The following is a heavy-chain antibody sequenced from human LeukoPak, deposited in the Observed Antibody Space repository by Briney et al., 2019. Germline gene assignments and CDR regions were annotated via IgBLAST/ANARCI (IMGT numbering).Heavy chain of an antibody. CDR2: MNTNTGNP. D-gene: IGHD3-10*01. CDR3: ARDRVVRGVYNYYYYGMDV. CDR1: GYTFTSYA. V-gene: IGHV7-4-1*02. J-gene: IGHJ6*02. Sequence: ASVKVSCKASGYTFTSYAMNWMRQAPGQGLEWMGWMNTNTGNPTYAQGFTGRFVFSLDTSVSTAYLQISSLKAEDTAVYYCARDRVVRGVYNYYYYGMDVWGQGTTVTVSS.